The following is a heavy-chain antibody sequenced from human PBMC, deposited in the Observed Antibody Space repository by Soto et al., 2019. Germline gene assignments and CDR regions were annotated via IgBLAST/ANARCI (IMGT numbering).Heavy chain of an antibody. V-gene: IGHV4-59*08. Sequence: QVQLQESGPGLVKPSETLSLTCTVSGGSISSYYWSWIRQPPGKGLEWMGYNYYSGSTNYKPALKRGVTIFVDTAKNKSSLKLSSGTAADTAVYYCARRGDYFGSGSYHYFDYWGQGTLVTVSS. J-gene: IGHJ4*02. CDR2: NYYSGST. D-gene: IGHD3-10*01. CDR3: ARRGDYFGSGSYHYFDY. CDR1: GGSISSYY.